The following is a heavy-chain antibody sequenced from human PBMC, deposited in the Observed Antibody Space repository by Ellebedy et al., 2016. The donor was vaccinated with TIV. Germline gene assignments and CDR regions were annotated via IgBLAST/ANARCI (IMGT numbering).Heavy chain of an antibody. D-gene: IGHD6-13*01. CDR2: INPSGGST. CDR3: ARSEERAASIAFDI. Sequence: ASVKVSCKASGYTFTSYYMHWVRQAPGQGLEWMGIINPSGGSTSYAQKFQGRVTITRDTSASTAYMELSSLRSEDTAVYYCARSEERAASIAFDIWGQGTMVTVSS. CDR1: GYTFTSYY. V-gene: IGHV1-46*01. J-gene: IGHJ3*02.